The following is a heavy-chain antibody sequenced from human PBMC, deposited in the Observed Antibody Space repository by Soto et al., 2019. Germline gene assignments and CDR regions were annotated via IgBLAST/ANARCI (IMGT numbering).Heavy chain of an antibody. CDR3: ARDGDRGRYGDYVF. CDR2: ISSSSSTI. J-gene: IGHJ4*02. CDR1: GFTFSSYS. Sequence: GGSLRLSCAASGFTFSSYSMNWVRQAPGKGLEWVSYISSSSSTIYYADSVKGRFTISRDNAKNSLYLQMNSLRAEDTAVYYCARDGDRGRYGDYVFWGQGTLVTVSS. D-gene: IGHD4-17*01. V-gene: IGHV3-48*01.